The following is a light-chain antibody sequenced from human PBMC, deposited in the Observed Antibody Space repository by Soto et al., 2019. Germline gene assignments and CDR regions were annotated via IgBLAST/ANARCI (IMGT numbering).Light chain of an antibody. CDR3: RSYTSGSSHYV. J-gene: IGLJ1*01. V-gene: IGLV2-8*01. CDR1: SRDVGGYNY. Sequence: QSVLTQPPSASGSPGQSVAISCTGTSRDVGGYNYVSWYQQHPGKATNLMIYEVNKRPSGVPDRFSGSKSGNTASLTVSGLQAEYEADYHCRSYTSGSSHYVFGTGTKVNV. CDR2: EVN.